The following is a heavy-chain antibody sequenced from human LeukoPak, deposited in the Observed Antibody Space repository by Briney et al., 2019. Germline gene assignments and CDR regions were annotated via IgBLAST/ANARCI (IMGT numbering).Heavy chain of an antibody. D-gene: IGHD4-11*01. V-gene: IGHV1-2*02. CDR2: INPNSGGT. CDR1: GYTFTGYY. J-gene: IGHJ4*02. Sequence: ASVKVSCKASGYTFTGYYMHWVRQAPGQGLECLGWINPNSGGTNYAQKFQGRVTMTRDTSISTAYMELSRLRSDDTAVYYCATPGGLDSNYIFDYWGQGTLVTVSS. CDR3: ATPGGLDSNYIFDY.